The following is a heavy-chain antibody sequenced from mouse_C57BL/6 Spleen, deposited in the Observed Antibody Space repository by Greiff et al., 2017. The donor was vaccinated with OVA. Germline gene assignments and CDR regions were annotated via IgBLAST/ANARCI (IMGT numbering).Heavy chain of an antibody. D-gene: IGHD2-4*01. CDR3: AMRDYDGYAMDY. J-gene: IGHJ4*01. CDR1: GYTFTSYW. CDR2: IDPNSGGT. Sequence: QVHVKQPGAELVKPGASVKLSCKASGYTFTSYWMHWVKQRPGRGLEWIGRIDPNSGGTKYNEKFKSKATLTVDKPSSTAYMQLSSLTSEDSAVDYCAMRDYDGYAMDYWGQGTSVTVSS. V-gene: IGHV1-72*01.